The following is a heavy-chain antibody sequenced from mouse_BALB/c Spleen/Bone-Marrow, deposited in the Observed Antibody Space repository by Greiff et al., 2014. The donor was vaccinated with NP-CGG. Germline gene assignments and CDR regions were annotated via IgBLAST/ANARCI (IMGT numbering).Heavy chain of an antibody. Sequence: EVQVVESGGGLVKPGGSLKLSCAASGFAFSSYDMSWVRQTPEKRLGWVAYISSGGGSTYYPDTVKGRFTISRDNAKNTLYLQMSSLKSEDTAMYYCARHRYYFDYWGQGTTLTVSS. CDR3: ARHRYYFDY. V-gene: IGHV5-12-1*01. J-gene: IGHJ2*01. CDR2: ISSGGGST. CDR1: GFAFSSYD.